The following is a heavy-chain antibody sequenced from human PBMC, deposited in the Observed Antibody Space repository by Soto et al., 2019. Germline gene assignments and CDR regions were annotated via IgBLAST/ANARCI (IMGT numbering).Heavy chain of an antibody. J-gene: IGHJ6*02. CDR1: GGSISSYY. D-gene: IGHD3-10*01. CDR2: IYTSGST. V-gene: IGHV4-4*07. CDR3: ARSTAVTMVRGIIYYYYGMDV. Sequence: SETLSLTCTVSGGSISSYYWSWIRQPAGKGLEWIGRIYTSGSTNYNPSLKSRVTMSVDTSKNHFSLKLSSVTAADTAVYYCARSTAVTMVRGIIYYYYGMDVWGQGTTVTVS.